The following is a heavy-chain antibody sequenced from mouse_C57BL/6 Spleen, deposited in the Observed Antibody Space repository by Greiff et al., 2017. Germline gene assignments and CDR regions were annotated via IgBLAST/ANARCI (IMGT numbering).Heavy chain of an antibody. CDR2: IRSKSSNYAT. CDR3: VRDRAMDY. Sequence: EAGGGLVQPKGSLKLSCAAPGFTFNTYAMHWVRQAPGKGLEWVARIRSKSSNYATYLADSVKDSFTISGYYSQSMLYLQMNNLKTDDTAMFYCVRDRAMDYWGQGTSVTVSS. J-gene: IGHJ4*01. V-gene: IGHV10-3*01. CDR1: GFTFNTYA.